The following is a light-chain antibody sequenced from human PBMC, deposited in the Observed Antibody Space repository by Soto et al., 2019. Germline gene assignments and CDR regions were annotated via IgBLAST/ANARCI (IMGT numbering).Light chain of an antibody. CDR2: QDS. CDR1: KLGDKY. Sequence: SSELTQPPSVSVSPGQTASITCSGDKLGDKYACWYQQKPGQSPVLVIYQDSKRPSGIPERFSGSNSGNTATLTISGTQAMDEADYYCQAWDSSTAGLVFGTGTKVTVL. V-gene: IGLV3-1*01. J-gene: IGLJ1*01. CDR3: QAWDSSTAGLV.